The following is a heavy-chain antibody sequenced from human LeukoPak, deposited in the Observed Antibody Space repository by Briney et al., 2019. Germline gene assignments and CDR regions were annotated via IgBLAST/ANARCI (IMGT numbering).Heavy chain of an antibody. CDR1: GGSFSGYF. Sequence: SETLSLTCAVYGGSFSGYFWSWIRQPPGKELEWIGYIYDSGFTNYNPSLESRVTMSVDTSLNQFSLKLSSLTAADTAVYYCARVYFGAHFDYWGRGTLVTVSS. D-gene: IGHD4-17*01. CDR2: IYDSGFT. J-gene: IGHJ4*02. CDR3: ARVYFGAHFDY. V-gene: IGHV4-59*01.